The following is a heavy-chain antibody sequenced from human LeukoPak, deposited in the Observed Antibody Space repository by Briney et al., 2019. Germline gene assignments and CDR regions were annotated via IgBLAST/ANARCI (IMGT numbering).Heavy chain of an antibody. Sequence: PGGSLRLSCAASGFTFSSYSMNWVRQAPGQGLEWVSSISSSSSYIYYADSVKGRFTISRDNAKNSLYLQMNSLRAEDTAVYYCAGTLYYYGSGSYPDDYWGQGTLVTVSS. D-gene: IGHD3-10*01. CDR2: ISSSSSYI. J-gene: IGHJ4*02. V-gene: IGHV3-21*01. CDR3: AGTLYYYGSGSYPDDY. CDR1: GFTFSSYS.